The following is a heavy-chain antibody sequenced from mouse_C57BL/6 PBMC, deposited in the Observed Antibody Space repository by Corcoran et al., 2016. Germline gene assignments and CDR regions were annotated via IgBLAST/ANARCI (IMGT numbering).Heavy chain of an antibody. D-gene: IGHD1-1*01. CDR3: ARGLRDYFDY. CDR2: INPYNGGT. V-gene: IGHV1-19*01. CDR1: GYTFTDYS. Sequence: VQLQQSEPELVKPGASVKLSCKASGYTFTDYSMNGVKQSHGKGLEWIGVINPYNGGTSSNQKFKGKATLTVDKSSSTAYMELNSLTSEDSAVDYWARGLRDYFDYWGQGTTLTVSS. J-gene: IGHJ2*01.